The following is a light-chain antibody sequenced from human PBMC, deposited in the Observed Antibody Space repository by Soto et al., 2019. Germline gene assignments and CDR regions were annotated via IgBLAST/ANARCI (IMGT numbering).Light chain of an antibody. CDR2: EGS. J-gene: IGLJ3*02. CDR3: CSYAGSSTLV. CDR1: SSDVGIYNL. Sequence: QSVLTQPASVSGSPGQSITISCTGTSSDVGIYNLVSWYQQHPGKAPKVIIYEGSKRPSGVSNRFSGSKSGNTASLTISGLQAEDEADYYCCSYAGSSTLVFGGGTKVTVL. V-gene: IGLV2-23*01.